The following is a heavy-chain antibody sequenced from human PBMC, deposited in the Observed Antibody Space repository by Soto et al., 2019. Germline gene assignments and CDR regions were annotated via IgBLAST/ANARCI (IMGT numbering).Heavy chain of an antibody. J-gene: IGHJ4*02. CDR1: GGSINSGDSY. V-gene: IGHV4-31*03. CDR3: ARDAAGVAPY. CDR2: INYRGST. Sequence: QVQLQESGPGLVRPSQTLSLICTVSGGSINSGDSYWNWIRQHPEKGLEWIGYINYRGSTFYNPSLKSRIIISVDTSKNPFSLKLSSVTAADTAVYYCARDAAGVAPYWGQGTLVTVSS. D-gene: IGHD6-13*01.